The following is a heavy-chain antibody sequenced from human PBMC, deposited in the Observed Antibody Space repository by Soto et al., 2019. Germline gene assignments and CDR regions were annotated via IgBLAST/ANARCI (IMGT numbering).Heavy chain of an antibody. CDR2: ISSSSSYI. CDR3: ARDIAAAGTNGYYYYYYMDV. J-gene: IGHJ6*03. Sequence: GGSLRLSCAASGFTFSSYSMNWVRQAPGKGLEWVSSISSSSSYIYYADSVKGRFTISRDNAKNLLYLQMNSLRAEDTAVYYCARDIAAAGTNGYYYYYYMDVWGKGTTVTVSS. V-gene: IGHV3-21*01. D-gene: IGHD6-13*01. CDR1: GFTFSSYS.